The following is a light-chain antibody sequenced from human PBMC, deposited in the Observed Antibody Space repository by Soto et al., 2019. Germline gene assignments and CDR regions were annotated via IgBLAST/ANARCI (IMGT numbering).Light chain of an antibody. CDR3: GSYAGGNNPYV. CDR1: SSDVDTYIY. V-gene: IGLV2-8*01. J-gene: IGLJ1*01. Sequence: QSALTQPPSASGSPGQSVTISCTGTSSDVDTYIYVSWYQHHPGKAPKLIIYEANKRPSGVPDRFSGSKSGDTASLTVSGLQAEDEADYYCGSYAGGNNPYVFGAGTQLTVL. CDR2: EAN.